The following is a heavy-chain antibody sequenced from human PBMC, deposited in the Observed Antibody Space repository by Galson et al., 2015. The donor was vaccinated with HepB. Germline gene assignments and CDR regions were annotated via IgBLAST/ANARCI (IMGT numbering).Heavy chain of an antibody. CDR2: ISAYNGNT. CDR3: ARGRFGVVPPFDAFDI. V-gene: IGHV1-18*01. CDR1: GYTFTSYG. Sequence: SVKVSCKASGYTFTSYGISWVRQAPGQGLEWMGWISAYNGNTNYAQKLQGRVTMTTDTSTSTAYMELRSLRSDDTAVYYCARGRFGVVPPFDAFDIWGQGTMVTVSS. J-gene: IGHJ3*02. D-gene: IGHD3-3*01.